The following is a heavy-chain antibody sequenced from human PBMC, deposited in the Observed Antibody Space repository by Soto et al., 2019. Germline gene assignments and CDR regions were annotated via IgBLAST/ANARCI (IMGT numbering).Heavy chain of an antibody. D-gene: IGHD1-1*01. J-gene: IGHJ4*02. CDR3: ARGNWKYGYFDY. Sequence: GGSLRLSCAASRFTFSSSGMHWVRQAPGKGLEWVAVIWHDGSYKYKTDSVKGRFTISRDNSKNTLYLQMNSLSAEDTAVYYCARGNWKYGYFDYWGQGTLVTVSS. CDR1: RFTFSSSG. V-gene: IGHV3-33*01. CDR2: IWHDGSYK.